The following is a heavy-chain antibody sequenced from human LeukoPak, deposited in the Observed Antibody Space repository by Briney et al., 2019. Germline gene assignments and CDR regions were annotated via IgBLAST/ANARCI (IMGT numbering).Heavy chain of an antibody. CDR3: ARDCGPRDSSGCEAFDI. CDR1: GFTFSSYA. CDR2: ISSNGGST. J-gene: IGHJ3*02. Sequence: GGSLRLSCAASGFTFSSYAMHWVRQAPGKGLEYVSAISSNGGSTYYANSVKGRFTISRDNSKNTLYLQMGSLRAEDTAVYYCARDCGPRDSSGCEAFDIWGQGTMVTVSS. D-gene: IGHD3-22*01. V-gene: IGHV3-64*01.